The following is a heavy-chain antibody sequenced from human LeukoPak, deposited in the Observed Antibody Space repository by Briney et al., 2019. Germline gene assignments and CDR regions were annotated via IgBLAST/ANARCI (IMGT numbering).Heavy chain of an antibody. J-gene: IGHJ4*02. CDR2: IYYRGST. D-gene: IGHD4-17*01. CDR3: ARGGDYGDLRYFDY. CDR1: GGSINNYY. Sequence: SETLSLTCTVSGGSINNYYWSWIRQPPGKGLEWIGYIYYRGSTNYNPSLKSRVTSSVDTSKNQFSLKLNSVTAADTAVYYCARGGDYGDLRYFDYWGQGTLVTVSS. V-gene: IGHV4-59*01.